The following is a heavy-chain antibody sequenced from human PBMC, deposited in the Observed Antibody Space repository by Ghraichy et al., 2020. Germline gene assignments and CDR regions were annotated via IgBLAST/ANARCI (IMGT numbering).Heavy chain of an antibody. CDR1: GGSIGSSNYY. J-gene: IGHJ5*01. CDR2: IYYSGGI. D-gene: IGHD2-2*01. CDR3: ARKLDYCSSTDCSDS. Sequence: SQTLSLTCTVSGGSIGSSNYYWDWIRQPPGKGLEWIGSIYYSGGIYYNPSLKSRVTISVDTSKNHFSLRLSSVTAADTAVYYCARKLDYCSSTDCSDSWGQGTLVTVSS. V-gene: IGHV4-39*07.